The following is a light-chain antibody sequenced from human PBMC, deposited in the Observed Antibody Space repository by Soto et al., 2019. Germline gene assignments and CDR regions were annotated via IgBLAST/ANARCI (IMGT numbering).Light chain of an antibody. Sequence: EIVMTHSPAALSVSPGERATLSCRASQSVSSNLAWYQQKPGQAPRLLIYGASTRATGIPARFSGSGSGTEFTLTISSLQSEDFAVYYCQQYNNWPRTFGQGGKVDIK. V-gene: IGKV3-15*01. CDR2: GAS. CDR1: QSVSSN. J-gene: IGKJ1*01. CDR3: QQYNNWPRT.